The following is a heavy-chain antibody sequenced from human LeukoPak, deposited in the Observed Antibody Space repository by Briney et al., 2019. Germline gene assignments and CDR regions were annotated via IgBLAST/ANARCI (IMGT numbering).Heavy chain of an antibody. CDR2: IKPTSGDT. CDR1: GYTFSEYS. Sequence: ASVKVSCKTSGYTFSEYSIHWVRQAPGQGLEWMGWIKPTSGDTEYAQRFQGRVTLARDTSSSAVYMELSRMTSDDTAVYYCAWKNLGLSDTWYYNFYGLDVWGQGTTITVSS. D-gene: IGHD1-1*01. CDR3: AWKNLGLSDTWYYNFYGLDV. V-gene: IGHV1-2*02. J-gene: IGHJ6*02.